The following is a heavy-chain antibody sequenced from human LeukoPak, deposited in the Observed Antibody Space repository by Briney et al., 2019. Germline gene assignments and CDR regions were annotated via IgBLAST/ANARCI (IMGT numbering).Heavy chain of an antibody. CDR2: IYTSGST. J-gene: IGHJ2*01. V-gene: IGHV4-61*02. Sequence: SQTLSLTCTVSGGSISSGNYYWSWIRQPAGKGLEWIGRIYTSGSTNYNPSLKSRVTIPVDTSKNQFSLKLSSVTAADTAVYYCARARGEVLRFLEWLSGWYFDLWGRGTLVTVSS. D-gene: IGHD3-3*01. CDR3: ARARGEVLRFLEWLSGWYFDL. CDR1: GGSISSGNYY.